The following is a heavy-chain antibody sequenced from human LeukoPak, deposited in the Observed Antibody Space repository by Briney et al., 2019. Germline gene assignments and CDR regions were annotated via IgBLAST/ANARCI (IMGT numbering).Heavy chain of an antibody. CDR2: VYRSGGT. CDR1: GYAISRGYY. Sequence: PSETLSLTCTVSGYAISRGYYWGWLRQSPGKGLEWIGSVYRSGGTNYNPSLKSRVTISVDMSKNQFSLKLSSVTAADTAVYYCARLGWFGESDYWGQGTLVTVSS. D-gene: IGHD3-10*01. V-gene: IGHV4-38-2*02. CDR3: ARLGWFGESDY. J-gene: IGHJ4*02.